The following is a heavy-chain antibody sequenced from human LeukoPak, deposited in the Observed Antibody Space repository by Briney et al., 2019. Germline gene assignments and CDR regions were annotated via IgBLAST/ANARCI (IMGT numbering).Heavy chain of an antibody. CDR3: ARVHGSGSYYPVLNYYYYYMDV. V-gene: IGHV1-8*02. CDR1: GGTFSSYA. Sequence: ASVKVSCKASGGTFSSYAISWVRQATGQGLEWMGWMNPNSGNTGYAQKFQGRVTMTRNTSISTAYMELSSLRSEDTAVYYCARVHGSGSYYPVLNYYYYYMDVWGKGTTVTVSS. J-gene: IGHJ6*03. D-gene: IGHD3-10*01. CDR2: MNPNSGNT.